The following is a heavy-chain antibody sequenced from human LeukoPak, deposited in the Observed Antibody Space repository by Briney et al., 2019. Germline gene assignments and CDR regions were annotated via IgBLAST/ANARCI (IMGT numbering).Heavy chain of an antibody. CDR3: ARVRVTGPYYYDSSGPDAFDI. CDR1: GYTFTGYY. D-gene: IGHD3-22*01. CDR2: INPNSGDT. J-gene: IGHJ3*02. Sequence: EASVKVSCKASGYTFTGYYMHWVRQAPGQGLEWMGRINPNSGDTNFAQKFQGRVTMTRDTSISTVYMELSRLRSDDTAVYYCARVRVTGPYYYDSSGPDAFDIWGQGTMVTVSS. V-gene: IGHV1-2*06.